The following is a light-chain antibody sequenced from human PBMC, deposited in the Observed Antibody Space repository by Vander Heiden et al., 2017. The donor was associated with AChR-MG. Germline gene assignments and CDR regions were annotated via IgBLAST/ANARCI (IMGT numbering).Light chain of an antibody. J-gene: IGLJ2*01. CDR1: RSTIAPNT. V-gene: IGLV1-44*01. CDR3: AAWDDSLNGVV. Sequence: QSVLTQSPSASETPGHRVTISCSGSRSTIAPNTVNWYQQLPGTAPKLLIYSDNQRPSGVPDRFSGSKSGTSASLAISGLQSEDEADYYCAAWDDSLNGVVFDGGTKLTVL. CDR2: SDN.